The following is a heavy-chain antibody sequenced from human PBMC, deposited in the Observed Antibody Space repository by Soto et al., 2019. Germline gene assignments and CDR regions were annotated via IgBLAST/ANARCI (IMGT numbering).Heavy chain of an antibody. CDR3: ARDLGQGLVRRDWYFDL. V-gene: IGHV3-13*01. CDR1: GFTFSSYD. Sequence: PGGSLRLSCAASGFTFSSYDMHWVRQATGKGLEWVSAIGTAGDTYYPGSVKGRFTISRENAKNSLYLQMNSLRAEDTAVYYCARDLGQGLVRRDWYFDLWGRGTLVTVSS. D-gene: IGHD6-19*01. J-gene: IGHJ2*01. CDR2: IGTAGDT.